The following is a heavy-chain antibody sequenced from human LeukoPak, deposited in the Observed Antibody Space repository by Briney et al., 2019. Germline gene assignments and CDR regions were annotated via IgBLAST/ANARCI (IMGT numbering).Heavy chain of an antibody. V-gene: IGHV1-2*02. CDR3: ARTWGTVTTEFDY. CDR2: INPNSGGT. Sequence: GASVKVSCKASGYTFTGYYMHWVRQAPGQGLEWMGWINPNSGGTNYAQKFQGRVTMTRDTSISTAYMELSRLRSDDTAVYYCARTWGTVTTEFDYWGQGTLVTVSS. D-gene: IGHD4-11*01. CDR1: GYTFTGYY. J-gene: IGHJ4*02.